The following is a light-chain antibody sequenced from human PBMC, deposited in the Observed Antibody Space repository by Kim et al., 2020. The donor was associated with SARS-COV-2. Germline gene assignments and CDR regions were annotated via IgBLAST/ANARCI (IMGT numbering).Light chain of an antibody. J-gene: IGLJ2*01. CDR1: SSDIGGYNY. CDR2: EVS. V-gene: IGLV2-8*01. CDR3: SSYAGSNNLV. Sequence: GQSVTISCTGTSSDIGGYNYVSWYQQHPGKAPTLMIYEVSKRPSGVPDRFSGSKSGNTASLTVSGLQAEDEADYYCSSYAGSNNLVFGGGTQLTVL.